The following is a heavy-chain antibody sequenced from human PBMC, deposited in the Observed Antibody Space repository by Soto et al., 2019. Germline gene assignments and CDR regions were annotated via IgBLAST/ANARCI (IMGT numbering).Heavy chain of an antibody. CDR2: ISYDGSNK. Sequence: RRLSCAASGFTFSSYGMHWVRQAPGKGLEWVAVISYDGSNKYYADSVKGRFTISRDNSKNTLYLQMNSLRAEDTAVYYCAKVMDNWNDDPTPFDYWGQGTLVTVSS. CDR1: GFTFSSYG. D-gene: IGHD1-1*01. J-gene: IGHJ4*02. V-gene: IGHV3-30*18. CDR3: AKVMDNWNDDPTPFDY.